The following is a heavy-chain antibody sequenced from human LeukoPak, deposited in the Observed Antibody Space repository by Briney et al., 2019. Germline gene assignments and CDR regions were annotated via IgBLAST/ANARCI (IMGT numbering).Heavy chain of an antibody. Sequence: KPSETLSLTCTVSGGSISSYYWSWIRQPPGKGLEWIGYICYSGSTNYNPSLKSRVTISVDTSKNQFSLKLSSVTAADTAVYYCAREPSDYGDYPPYYYGMDVWGQGTTVTVSS. V-gene: IGHV4-59*01. D-gene: IGHD4-17*01. CDR2: ICYSGST. CDR3: AREPSDYGDYPPYYYGMDV. CDR1: GGSISSYY. J-gene: IGHJ6*02.